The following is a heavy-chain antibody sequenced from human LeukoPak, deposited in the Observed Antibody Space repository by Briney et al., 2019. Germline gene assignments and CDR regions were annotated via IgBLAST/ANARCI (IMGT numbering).Heavy chain of an antibody. CDR1: GFTFSSYW. CDR3: ARDLGYSSSWAHGY. D-gene: IGHD6-13*01. J-gene: IGHJ4*02. Sequence: GGSLRLSCAASGFTFSSYWMSWVRQAPGKGLEWVANIKQDGSEKYYVDSVKGRFTISRDNAKNSLYLQMNSLRAEDTAVYYCARDLGYSSSWAHGYWGQGTLVTVSS. CDR2: IKQDGSEK. V-gene: IGHV3-7*01.